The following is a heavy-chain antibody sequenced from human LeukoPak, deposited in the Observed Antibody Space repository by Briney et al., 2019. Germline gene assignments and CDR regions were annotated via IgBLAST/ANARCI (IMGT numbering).Heavy chain of an antibody. CDR3: ARRSMYYYDNSGYYYDY. Sequence: SETLSLTCTVSGGSISSYYWSWIRQPPGKGLEWIGYIYYSGSTNYNPSLKSRVTISVDTSKNQFSLKLSSVTAADTAVYYCARRSMYYYDNSGYYYDYWGQGTLVTVSS. CDR1: GGSISSYY. V-gene: IGHV4-59*08. D-gene: IGHD3-22*01. CDR2: IYYSGST. J-gene: IGHJ4*02.